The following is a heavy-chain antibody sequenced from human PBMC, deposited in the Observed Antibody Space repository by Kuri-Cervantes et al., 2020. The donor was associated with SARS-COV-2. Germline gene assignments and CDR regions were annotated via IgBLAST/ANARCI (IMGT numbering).Heavy chain of an antibody. D-gene: IGHD1-1*01. CDR3: ARDLYMRRLDAFDI. CDR2: ISSSSSCI. Sequence: GGSLRLSCAASGFTFSSYSMNWVRQAPGKGLEWVSSISSSSSCIYYADSVKGRFTISRDNAKNTLYLQMNSLRAEDTAVCYCARDLYMRRLDAFDIWGQGTVVTVSS. CDR1: GFTFSSYS. J-gene: IGHJ3*02. V-gene: IGHV3-21*03.